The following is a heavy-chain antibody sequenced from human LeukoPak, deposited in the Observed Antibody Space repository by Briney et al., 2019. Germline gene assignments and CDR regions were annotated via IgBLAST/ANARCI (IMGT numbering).Heavy chain of an antibody. V-gene: IGHV5-51*01. CDR2: IYPGDSDT. Sequence: GESLKISSKGAGSIFTNYWTGWVRQLPGKGLEWMGIIYPGDSDTRYRSSFQGQVTLSADKSISTAFLQWSTLKASDNAIYYCARRGITLRVGYYPAPFDYWGQGTLVTVSS. D-gene: IGHD5-24*01. J-gene: IGHJ4*02. CDR3: ARRGITLRVGYYPAPFDY. CDR1: GSIFTNYW.